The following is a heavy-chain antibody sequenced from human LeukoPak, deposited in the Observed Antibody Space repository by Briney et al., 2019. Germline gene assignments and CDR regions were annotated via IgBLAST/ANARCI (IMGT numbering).Heavy chain of an antibody. J-gene: IGHJ4*02. D-gene: IGHD3-9*01. CDR2: IRYDESNK. V-gene: IGHV3-30*02. CDR1: GFTFSSYG. CDR3: AKDGGGGGLRYFDCPDY. Sequence: GGSLRLSCAASGFTFSSYGMRWVRQAPGKGLEWVAFIRYDESNKYYADCVKGRFTISRDNSKNTMYLQMNSLRAEDTAVYYCAKDGGGGGLRYFDCPDYWGQGTLVTVSS.